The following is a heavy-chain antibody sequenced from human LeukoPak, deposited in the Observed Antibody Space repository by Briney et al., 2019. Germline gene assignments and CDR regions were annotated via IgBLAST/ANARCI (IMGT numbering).Heavy chain of an antibody. CDR2: FDPEDGET. CDR1: GYTLTELS. J-gene: IGHJ4*02. V-gene: IGHV1-24*01. D-gene: IGHD3-3*01. CDR3: AITTVVSGYSLDY. Sequence: ASAKVSCKVSGYTLTELSMHWVRQAPGKGLEWMGGFDPEDGETIYAQKFQGRVTITEDTSTDTAYMELSSLRSEDTAVYYCAITTVVSGYSLDYWGQGTLVTVSS.